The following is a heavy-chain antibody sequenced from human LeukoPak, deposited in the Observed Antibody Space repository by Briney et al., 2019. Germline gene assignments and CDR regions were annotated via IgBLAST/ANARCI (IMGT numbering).Heavy chain of an antibody. Sequence: PGGSLRLSCAASGFTFSTYAMTWVRQAPRKGLEWVSTIGGSGSPSSASYADSVKGRFTISSDKSKDTLYLLINSLRADDTAIYYCAKNVLGMRAFDIWGQGTMVTVSS. CDR1: GFTFSTYA. CDR3: AKNVLGMRAFDI. J-gene: IGHJ3*02. CDR2: IGGSGSPSSA. V-gene: IGHV3-23*01. D-gene: IGHD3-16*01.